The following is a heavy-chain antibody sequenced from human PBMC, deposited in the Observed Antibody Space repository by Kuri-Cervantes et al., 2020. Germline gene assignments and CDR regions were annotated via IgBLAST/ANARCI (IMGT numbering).Heavy chain of an antibody. Sequence: ETLSLTCAASGFTFSTYAMTWVRQAPGKGLEWVSAISNSVDNTYYADSVKGRFTISRDNSKNTLYLHMNSLRAEDTAVYYCARGMYCSSTSCSFDYWGQGTLVTVSS. CDR1: GFTFSTYA. CDR2: ISNSVDNT. CDR3: ARGMYCSSTSCSFDY. D-gene: IGHD2-2*01. J-gene: IGHJ4*02. V-gene: IGHV3-23*01.